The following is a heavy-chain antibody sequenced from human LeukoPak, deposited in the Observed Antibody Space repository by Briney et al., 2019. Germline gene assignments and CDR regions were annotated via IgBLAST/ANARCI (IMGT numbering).Heavy chain of an antibody. V-gene: IGHV4-38-2*02. CDR1: GYSISGGYY. CDR2: IYHSGST. CDR3: ARTDSRWYVDY. D-gene: IGHD4-23*01. J-gene: IGHJ4*02. Sequence: SETLSLTCTVSGYSISGGYYWGWTRQPPGKGLEWIGSIYHSGSTYYNPSLKSRVTISVDTSKNQFSLKLSSVTAADTVVYYCARTDSRWYVDYWGQGTLVTVSS.